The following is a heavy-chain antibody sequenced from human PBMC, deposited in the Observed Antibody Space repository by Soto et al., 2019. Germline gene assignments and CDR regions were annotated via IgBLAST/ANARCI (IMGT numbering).Heavy chain of an antibody. V-gene: IGHV3-30*03. Sequence: QVQLVESGGGVVQPGGSLRLSCEASGFTFSGYGMHWVRQSPGEGLEWVAVLANDGTYQYYADSMKGRFTMSRDNSKNTLYLQMDSLRPGDTAVYYCARSLGVSSWSPPDYWGQGTLVTVSS. CDR2: LANDGTYQ. CDR1: GFTFSGYG. CDR3: ARSLGVSSWSPPDY. D-gene: IGHD6-13*01. J-gene: IGHJ4*02.